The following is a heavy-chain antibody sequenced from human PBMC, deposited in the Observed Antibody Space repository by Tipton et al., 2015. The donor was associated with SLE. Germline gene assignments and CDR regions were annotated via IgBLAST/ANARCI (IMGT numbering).Heavy chain of an antibody. CDR2: IYYSGST. V-gene: IGHV4-39*07. J-gene: IGHJ5*02. CDR1: GGSISSSSYY. CDR3: AIRRGLYCSSTRCPVGFDP. D-gene: IGHD2-2*01. Sequence: TLSLTCTVSGGSISSSSYYWGWIRQPPGKGLEWIGSIYYSGSTYYNPSLKSRVTISVDTSKNQFSLKLSSVTAADTAVYYCAIRRGLYCSSTRCPVGFDPWGQGTLVTVSS.